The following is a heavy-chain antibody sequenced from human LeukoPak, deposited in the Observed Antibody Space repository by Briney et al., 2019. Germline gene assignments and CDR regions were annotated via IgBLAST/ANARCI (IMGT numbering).Heavy chain of an antibody. Sequence: ASVKVSCKASGYTFTSYYMHWVRQAPGQGLEWMGIINPSGGSTSYAQKFQGRVTMTRDTSISTAYMELSRLRSDDTAVYYCARAVTMVRGGMIGYWGQGTLVTVSS. V-gene: IGHV1-46*01. D-gene: IGHD3-10*01. CDR1: GYTFTSYY. CDR2: INPSGGST. J-gene: IGHJ4*02. CDR3: ARAVTMVRGGMIGY.